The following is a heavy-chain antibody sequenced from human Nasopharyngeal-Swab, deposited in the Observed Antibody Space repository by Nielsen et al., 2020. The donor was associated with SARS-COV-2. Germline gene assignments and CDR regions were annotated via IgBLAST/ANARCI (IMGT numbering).Heavy chain of an antibody. CDR2: ISYDGSNK. J-gene: IGHJ5*02. D-gene: IGHD6-19*01. CDR3: ARDRGIAVANNWFDP. CDR1: GFTFSSYA. V-gene: IGHV3-30*04. Sequence: GESLKISCAASGFTFSSYAMHWVRQAPGKGLERVAVISYDGSNKYYADSVKGRFTISRDNSKNTLYLQMNSLRAEDTAVYYCARDRGIAVANNWFDPWGQGTLVTVSS.